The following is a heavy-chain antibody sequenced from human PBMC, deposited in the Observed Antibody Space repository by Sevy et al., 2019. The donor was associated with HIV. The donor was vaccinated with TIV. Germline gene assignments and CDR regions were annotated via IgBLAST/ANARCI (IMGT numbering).Heavy chain of an antibody. D-gene: IGHD3-10*01. Sequence: GGSLRLSCAASGFTFSSYGMHWVRQAPDKGLEGVAVIWYDGTNKYYADSVKGRFTISRDNSKNTLYLQMSSLRAEDTAVYYCARDKLPPVMVTMVRGALSYFFDYWGQGTLVTVSS. CDR1: GFTFSSYG. CDR3: ARDKLPPVMVTMVRGALSYFFDY. CDR2: IWYDGTNK. J-gene: IGHJ4*02. V-gene: IGHV3-33*01.